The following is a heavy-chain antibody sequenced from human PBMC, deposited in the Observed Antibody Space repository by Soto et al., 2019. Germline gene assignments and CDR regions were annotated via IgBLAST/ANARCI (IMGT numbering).Heavy chain of an antibody. CDR3: ASLSSGYYSLGHYFDY. CDR2: IIPIFGTA. D-gene: IGHD3-22*01. V-gene: IGHV1-69*13. J-gene: IGHJ4*02. Sequence: SVKVSCKASGYTFTSYGISWVRQAPGQGLEWMGGIIPIFGTANYAQKFQGRVTITADESTSTAYMELSSLRSEDTAVYYCASLSSGYYSLGHYFDYWGQGTLVTVSS. CDR1: GYTFTSYG.